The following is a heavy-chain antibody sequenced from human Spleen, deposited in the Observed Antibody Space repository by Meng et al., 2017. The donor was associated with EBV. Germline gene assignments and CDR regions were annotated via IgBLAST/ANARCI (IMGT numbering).Heavy chain of an antibody. CDR1: GFTFSGYG. D-gene: IGHD1-26*01. Sequence: HGQVVESGGGVVQPGRSLRISCAASGFTFSGYGMFWARQAPGKGPEWVAILPSDGGNTYYSDSVKGRFTISRDNSKKTLYLQMNSLRAEDSAVYYCARDLSGRFDPWGQGTLVTVSS. CDR3: ARDLSGRFDP. CDR2: LPSDGGNT. V-gene: IGHV3-30*03. J-gene: IGHJ5*02.